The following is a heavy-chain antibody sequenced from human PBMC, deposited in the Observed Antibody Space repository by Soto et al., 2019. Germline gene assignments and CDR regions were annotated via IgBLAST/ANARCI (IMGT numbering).Heavy chain of an antibody. CDR3: AKDSGSGAYRELPDY. V-gene: IGHV3-30*18. Sequence: QVQLVESGGGVVQPGRSLRLSCAASGFTFSSYGMHWVRQAPGKGLEWVAVISYDGSNKYYADSVKGRFTISRDNSKNTLYLKMNSLRAEDTAVYYCAKDSGSGAYRELPDYWGQGTLVTVSS. D-gene: IGHD3-10*01. CDR1: GFTFSSYG. CDR2: ISYDGSNK. J-gene: IGHJ4*02.